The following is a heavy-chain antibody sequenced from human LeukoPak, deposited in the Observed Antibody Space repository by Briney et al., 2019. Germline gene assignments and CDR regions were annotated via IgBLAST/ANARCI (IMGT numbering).Heavy chain of an antibody. D-gene: IGHD3-9*01. V-gene: IGHV4-59*01. Sequence: NTSETLSLTCTVSGGSISSYYWSWIRQPPGKGLEWIGYIYYSGSTNYNPSLQSRLTISVDTSKNQFSLKLSSVTAADTAVYYCARSDDILTGYAFDIWGQGTMVTVSS. CDR1: GGSISSYY. CDR3: ARSDDILTGYAFDI. CDR2: IYYSGST. J-gene: IGHJ3*02.